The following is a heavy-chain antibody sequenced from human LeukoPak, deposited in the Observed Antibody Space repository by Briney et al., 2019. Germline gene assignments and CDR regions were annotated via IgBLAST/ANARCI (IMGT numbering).Heavy chain of an antibody. CDR2: IYSGGST. CDR3: ARDLLRSYGMDV. V-gene: IGHV3-53*01. CDR1: GFTFTTYG. J-gene: IGHJ6*02. Sequence: PGGSLRLSCAASGFTFTTYGMNWLRQAPGKGLEWVSVIYSGGSTYYADSVKGRFTISRDNSKNTLYLQMNSLRAEDTAVYYCARDLLRSYGMDVWGQGTTVTVSS.